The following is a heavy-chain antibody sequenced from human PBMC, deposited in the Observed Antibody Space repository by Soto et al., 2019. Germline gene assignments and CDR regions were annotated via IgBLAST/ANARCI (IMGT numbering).Heavy chain of an antibody. V-gene: IGHV3-33*01. J-gene: IGHJ6*02. CDR3: ARDRRMVRGAYYYYGMDV. CDR2: IWYDGSNK. D-gene: IGHD3-10*01. CDR1: GFTFSSYS. Sequence: GGSLRLSXAASGFTFSSYSMHWVRQAPGKGLEWVAVIWYDGSNKYYADSVKGRFTISRDNSKNTLYLQMNSLRAEDTAVYYCARDRRMVRGAYYYYGMDVWGQGTTVTVSS.